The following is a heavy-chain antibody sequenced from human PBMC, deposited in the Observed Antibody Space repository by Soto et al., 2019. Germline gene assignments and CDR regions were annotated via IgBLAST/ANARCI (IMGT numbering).Heavy chain of an antibody. CDR1: GYTFTSYY. Sequence: QVQLVQSGAEVKKPGASVKVSCKASGYTFTSYYMHWVRQAPGQGLEWMGWINPNSGGTNYAQKFQGRVTMTRDTSISTAYMELSRLRSDDTAVFYCARVASSTYYYDSSGYPPYSAFDIWGQGTMVTVSS. D-gene: IGHD3-22*01. CDR3: ARVASSTYYYDSSGYPPYSAFDI. V-gene: IGHV1-2*02. J-gene: IGHJ3*02. CDR2: INPNSGGT.